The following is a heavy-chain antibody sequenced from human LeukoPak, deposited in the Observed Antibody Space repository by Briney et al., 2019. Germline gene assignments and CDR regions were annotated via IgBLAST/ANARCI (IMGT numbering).Heavy chain of an antibody. V-gene: IGHV3-30*18. J-gene: IGHJ6*02. D-gene: IGHD6-25*01. CDR2: TSNDGGNK. CDR3: AKDWGPAADLRYYYGMDV. CDR1: GFTFSSYG. Sequence: GGSLRLSCAALGFTFSSYGVHWVRQAPGKGLEWVAVTSNDGGNKNYADSVKGRFTISRDNSKNTLYLQMNSLRTEDTAVYYCAKDWGPAADLRYYYGMDVWGQGTTVTVSS.